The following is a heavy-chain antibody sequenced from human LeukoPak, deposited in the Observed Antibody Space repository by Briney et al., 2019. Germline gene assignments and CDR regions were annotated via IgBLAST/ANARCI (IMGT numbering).Heavy chain of an antibody. J-gene: IGHJ4*02. CDR3: ARVGRGKGFDY. D-gene: IGHD2-15*01. CDR1: GFTFSSYS. Sequence: GGSLRLSCAASGFTFSSYSMNWVRQAPGKGLEWVSSISSSSSYIYYADSVKGRFTISRDSAKNSLYLQMNSLRAEDTAVYYCARVGRGKGFDYWGQGTLVTVSS. V-gene: IGHV3-21*01. CDR2: ISSSSSYI.